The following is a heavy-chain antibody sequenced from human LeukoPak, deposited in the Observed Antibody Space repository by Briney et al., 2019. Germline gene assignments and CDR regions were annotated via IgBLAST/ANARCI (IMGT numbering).Heavy chain of an antibody. V-gene: IGHV1-2*02. J-gene: IGHJ6*02. CDR2: INPNSXGT. CDR1: GYTFTGYY. CDR3: ARGQPGIAVAGTVNYYYYGMDV. Sequence: XCXAXGYTFTGYYMHWVRQAPGQGLEWMGWINPNSXGTNYAQKFQGRVTMTRDTSISTAYMELSRLRSDDTAVYYCARGQPGIAVAGTVNYYYYGMDVWGQGTTVTVSS. D-gene: IGHD6-19*01.